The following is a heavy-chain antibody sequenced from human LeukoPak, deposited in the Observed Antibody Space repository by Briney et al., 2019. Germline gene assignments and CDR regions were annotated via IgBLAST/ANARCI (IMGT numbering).Heavy chain of an antibody. CDR3: AKSPTGRPPGYFDL. CDR1: GFTFDDYA. J-gene: IGHJ2*01. Sequence: GGSLRLSCAASGFTFDDYAMHWVRQAPGKGLEWVSGISWNSGSIGYADSVKGRFTISRDNAKNSLYLQMNSLRAEDMALYYCAKSPTGRPPGYFDLWGRGTLVTVSS. V-gene: IGHV3-9*03. D-gene: IGHD1-14*01. CDR2: ISWNSGSI.